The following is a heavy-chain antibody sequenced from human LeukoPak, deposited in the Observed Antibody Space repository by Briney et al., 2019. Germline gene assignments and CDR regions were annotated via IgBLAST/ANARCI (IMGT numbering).Heavy chain of an antibody. CDR1: GYSFTSYG. CDR2: IYPGDSDT. CDR3: ARRYCSSTSCYLDY. Sequence: GESLKISCKCSGYSFTSYGSGWVRQMPGKGLEWMGIIYPGDSDTRYSPSFQGQVTISADKSISTAYLQWSSLKASDTAMYYCARRYCSSTSCYLDYWGQGTLVTVSS. V-gene: IGHV5-51*01. D-gene: IGHD2-2*01. J-gene: IGHJ4*02.